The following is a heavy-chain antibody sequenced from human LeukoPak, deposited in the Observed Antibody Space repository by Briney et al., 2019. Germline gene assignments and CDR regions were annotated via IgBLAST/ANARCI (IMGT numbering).Heavy chain of an antibody. Sequence: SETLSLTCTVSGGSISSSSYYRGWLRQPPGKGLEWIGEINHSGSTNYNPSLKSRVTISVDTSKNQFSLKLSSVTAADTAVYYCARRGRVWLPDYWGQGTLVTVSS. J-gene: IGHJ4*02. CDR3: ARRGRVWLPDY. V-gene: IGHV4-39*07. CDR1: GGSISSSSYY. D-gene: IGHD5-24*01. CDR2: INHSGST.